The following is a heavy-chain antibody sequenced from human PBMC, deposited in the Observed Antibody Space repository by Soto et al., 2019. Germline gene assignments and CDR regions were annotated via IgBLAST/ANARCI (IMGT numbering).Heavy chain of an antibody. J-gene: IGHJ4*03. D-gene: IGHD2-15*01. CDR3: VRPLVGPLQFHY. Sequence: QVQLQESGPGLVKPSETLSLTCTVSGGSISDLYWTWIRQPPGKGLEWIGYIYNSGPTNYNPSLRSRVAIPVDPSKKRVSLTLNSAPAADRAGYYCVRPLVGPLQFHYGGRDP. CDR2: IYNSGPT. V-gene: IGHV4-59*11. CDR1: GGSISDLY.